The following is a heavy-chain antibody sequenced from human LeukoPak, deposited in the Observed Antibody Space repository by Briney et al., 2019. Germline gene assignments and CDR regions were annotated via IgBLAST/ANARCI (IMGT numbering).Heavy chain of an antibody. J-gene: IGHJ4*02. CDR3: AKEYALLWFGELLEALDY. V-gene: IGHV3-23*01. CDR2: ISGSGDST. D-gene: IGHD3-10*01. CDR1: GFTFSSYA. Sequence: GGSLRLSCAASGFTFSSYAMSWVRQAPGKGLEWVSGISGSGDSTYYADSVKGRFTISRDNSKNTLYLQMNSLRAEYTAVYYCAKEYALLWFGELLEALDYWGQGTLVTVSS.